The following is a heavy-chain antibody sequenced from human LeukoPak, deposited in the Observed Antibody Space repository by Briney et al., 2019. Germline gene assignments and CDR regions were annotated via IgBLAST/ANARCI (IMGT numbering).Heavy chain of an antibody. CDR2: ISSSGSTI. D-gene: IGHD2-2*01. Sequence: GRSLRLSCAASGFTFSSYAMQWVRQAPGKGLEWVSYISSSGSTIYYADSVKGRFTISRDNAKNSLYLQMNSLRAEDTAVYYCARGSEDIVVVPADPADYWGQGTLVTVSS. CDR3: ARGSEDIVVVPADPADY. CDR1: GFTFSSYA. J-gene: IGHJ4*02. V-gene: IGHV3-48*04.